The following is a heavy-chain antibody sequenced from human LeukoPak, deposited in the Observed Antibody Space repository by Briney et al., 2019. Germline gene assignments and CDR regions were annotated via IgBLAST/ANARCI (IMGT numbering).Heavy chain of an antibody. CDR2: IKQDGSEK. J-gene: IGHJ6*02. CDR3: ARSAYYYYGMDV. Sequence: PGGSLRLSCAASGFTFSSYAMSWVRQAPGKGLEWVANIKQDGSEKYYVDSVKGRFTISRDNAKNSLYLQMNSLRAEDTAVYYCARSAYYYYGMDVWGQGTTVTVSS. V-gene: IGHV3-7*01. CDR1: GFTFSSYA.